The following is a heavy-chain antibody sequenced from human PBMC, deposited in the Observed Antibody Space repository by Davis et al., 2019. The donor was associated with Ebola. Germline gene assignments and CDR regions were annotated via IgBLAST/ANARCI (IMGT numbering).Heavy chain of an antibody. V-gene: IGHV3-30*18. CDR3: AKEKYYYDTRDTFDY. J-gene: IGHJ4*02. CDR1: AFTFSAYG. Sequence: PGGSLRLSCAASAFTFSAYGMHWVRQAPGKGLEWVALISYDGSKTDYSDSVKGRFTISRDNSKNTLFLQLSSLTAEDTAVYYCAKEKYYYDTRDTFDYWGQGTRVTVSS. D-gene: IGHD3-22*01. CDR2: ISYDGSKT.